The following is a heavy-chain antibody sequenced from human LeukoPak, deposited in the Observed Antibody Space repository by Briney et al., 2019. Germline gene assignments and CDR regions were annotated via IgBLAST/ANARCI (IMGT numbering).Heavy chain of an antibody. V-gene: IGHV4-4*09. CDR3: ARRGYYDFWSGYLDAFGI. CDR1: GGSISSYY. Sequence: SETLSLTCTVSGGSISSYYWSWIRQPPGKGLEWIGYIYTSGSTNYNPSLKSRVTISVDTSKNQFSLKLSSVTAADTAVYYCARRGYYDFWSGYLDAFGIWGQGTMVTVSS. CDR2: IYTSGST. J-gene: IGHJ3*02. D-gene: IGHD3-3*01.